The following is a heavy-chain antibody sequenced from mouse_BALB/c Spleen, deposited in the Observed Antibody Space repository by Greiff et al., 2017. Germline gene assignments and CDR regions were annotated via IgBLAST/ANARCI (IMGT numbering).Heavy chain of an antibody. CDR1: GYTFTSYW. CDR3: ARSPLPGYARDY. CDR2: INPSNGRT. V-gene: IGHV1S81*02. J-gene: IGHJ4*01. Sequence: QVQLQQPGAELVKPGASVKLSCKASGYTFTSYWMHWVKQRPGQGLEWIGEINPSNGRTNYNEKFKSKATLTVDKSSSTAYMQLSSLTSEDSAVYYCARSPLPGYARDYGGKGTSVTVSS.